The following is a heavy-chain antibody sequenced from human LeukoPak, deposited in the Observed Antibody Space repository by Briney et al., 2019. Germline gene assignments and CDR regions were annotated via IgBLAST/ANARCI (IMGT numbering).Heavy chain of an antibody. CDR2: ISSSGSLI. CDR1: GFTFRNYE. V-gene: IGHV3-48*03. CDR3: AELGITMIGGV. J-gene: IGHJ6*04. D-gene: IGHD3-10*02. Sequence: GGSLRLSCAASGFTFRNYEMNWVRQAPGKGLEWVSYISSSGSLIYYADSVKGRFTISRDNAKNSLYLQMNSLRAEDTAVYYCAELGITMIGGVWGEGTTVTISS.